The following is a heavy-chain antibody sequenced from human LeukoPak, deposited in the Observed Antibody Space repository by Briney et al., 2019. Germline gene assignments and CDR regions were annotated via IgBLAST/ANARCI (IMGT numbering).Heavy chain of an antibody. J-gene: IGHJ4*02. D-gene: IGHD1-26*01. CDR2: IRYDGSNK. V-gene: IGHV3-30*02. Sequence: GGSLRLSCAASGFTFSSYGMRWVRQAPGKGLEWVAFIRYDGSNKYYADSVKGRFTISRDSSKNTLYLQMSSLRAEDTAVYYCAAPLYSGSYSWGQGTLVTVSS. CDR1: GFTFSSYG. CDR3: AAPLYSGSYS.